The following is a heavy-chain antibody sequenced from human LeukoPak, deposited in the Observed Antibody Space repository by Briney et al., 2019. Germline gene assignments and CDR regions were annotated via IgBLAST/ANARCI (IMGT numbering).Heavy chain of an antibody. J-gene: IGHJ4*02. Sequence: PGGSLRLSCAASGFTFSSYGMHWVRQAPGKGLEWVAIISYDGSDKYYADSVKGRFTISRDNSKNTLYLQMNSLRTEDTAVYYCAKDRGSSWSLYYFDDWGQGTLVTVSS. D-gene: IGHD6-13*01. CDR3: AKDRGSSWSLYYFDD. V-gene: IGHV3-30*18. CDR2: ISYDGSDK. CDR1: GFTFSSYG.